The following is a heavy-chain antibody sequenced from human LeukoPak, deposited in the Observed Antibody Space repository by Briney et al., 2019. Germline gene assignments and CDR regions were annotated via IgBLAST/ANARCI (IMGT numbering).Heavy chain of an antibody. V-gene: IGHV3-48*02. CDR1: GFTFSSHS. CDR3: AKREYFYFGY. D-gene: IGHD2/OR15-2a*01. Sequence: PGGSLRLSCVASGFTFSSHSMNWVRQAPGKGLEWISYISSSSSIIFYADSVKGRFTISRDDAKNSLYLQMNSLRDEDTAVYYCAKREYFYFGYWGQGTLVTVSS. CDR2: ISSSSSII. J-gene: IGHJ4*02.